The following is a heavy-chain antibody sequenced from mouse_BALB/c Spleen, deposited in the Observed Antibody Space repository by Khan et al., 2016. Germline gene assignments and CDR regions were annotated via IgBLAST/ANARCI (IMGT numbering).Heavy chain of an antibody. CDR2: ISSGGTT. J-gene: IGHJ2*01. V-gene: IGHV5-6-5*01. Sequence: EVELVESGGGLVKPGGSLKLSCAASGFTFSSHAMSWVRQTPEKRLEWVASISSGGTTFSPASLMGRFTISRDNARNILYLQMSCLRSEDTAMYYCVRGVIMVVDYFDYWGQGTTLTVSS. D-gene: IGHD1-1*01. CDR1: GFTFSSHA. CDR3: VRGVIMVVDYFDY.